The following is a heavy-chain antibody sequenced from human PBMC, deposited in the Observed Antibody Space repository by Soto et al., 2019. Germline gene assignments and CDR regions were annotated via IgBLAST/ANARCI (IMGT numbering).Heavy chain of an antibody. D-gene: IGHD2-2*01. Sequence: ASVKVSCKASGYTLTSYGISWVRQAPGQGLEWMGWISAYNGNINYAQKFQGRVTMATDTSTSSAYMDLRSLTSDDTAVYYCARWGGYCSNATCYSGHFDYWGQGTLVTVSS. CDR2: ISAYNGNI. J-gene: IGHJ4*02. V-gene: IGHV1-18*01. CDR3: ARWGGYCSNATCYSGHFDY. CDR1: GYTLTSYG.